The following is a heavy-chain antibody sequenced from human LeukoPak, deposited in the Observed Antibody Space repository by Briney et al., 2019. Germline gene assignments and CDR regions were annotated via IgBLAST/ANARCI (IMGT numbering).Heavy chain of an antibody. Sequence: PSETLSLTCAVYGGSFSGYCWSWIRQPPGKGLEWIGEISHSGSTNYNPSLKSRVTISVDTSKNQFSLKLSSVTAADTAVYYCARGWLGSTLFDPWGQGTLVTVSS. CDR2: ISHSGST. J-gene: IGHJ5*02. D-gene: IGHD2-2*01. CDR1: GGSFSGYC. CDR3: ARGWLGSTLFDP. V-gene: IGHV4-34*01.